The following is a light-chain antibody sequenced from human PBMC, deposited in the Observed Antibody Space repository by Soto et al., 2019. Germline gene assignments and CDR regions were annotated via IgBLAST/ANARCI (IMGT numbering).Light chain of an antibody. V-gene: IGKV1-5*01. Sequence: DIQMTQSPSTLSASVGDRVTITCRASQSISRWLAWYLQKPGKAPMLLIYDASSLEGGVPSRFSGSGSGTDFTLTSSSLQPDDFATYYCQQYDSFPYTFGQGTKLEIK. CDR1: QSISRW. CDR2: DAS. J-gene: IGKJ2*01. CDR3: QQYDSFPYT.